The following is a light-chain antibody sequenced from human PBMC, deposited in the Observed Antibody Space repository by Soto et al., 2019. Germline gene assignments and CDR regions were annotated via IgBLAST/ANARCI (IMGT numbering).Light chain of an antibody. V-gene: IGLV2-11*01. J-gene: IGLJ1*01. CDR1: SSDVGAYNY. CDR2: DVS. Sequence: QSALTQPRSVSGSPGQSVTISCTGNSSDVGAYNYVSWYQRHAGKGPKLIIHDVSARPSGVPDRFSASKSGNTASLTISGLQTEDEADYYCASYAGNYVYVFGSGTKLTVL. CDR3: ASYAGNYVYV.